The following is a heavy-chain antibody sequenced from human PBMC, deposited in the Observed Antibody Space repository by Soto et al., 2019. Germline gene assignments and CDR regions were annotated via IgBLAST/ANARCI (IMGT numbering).Heavy chain of an antibody. V-gene: IGHV3-43*01. D-gene: IGHD3-22*01. CDR3: AKDTYYYDSSGYPRSGYGMDV. J-gene: IGHJ6*02. CDR1: GFTFDDYT. CDR2: ISWDGGST. Sequence: GGSLRLSCAASGFTFDDYTMHWVRQAPGKGLEWVSLISWDGGSTYYADSVKGRFTISRDNSKNSLYLQMNSLRTEDTALYYCAKDTYYYDSSGYPRSGYGMDVWGQGTTVTVSS.